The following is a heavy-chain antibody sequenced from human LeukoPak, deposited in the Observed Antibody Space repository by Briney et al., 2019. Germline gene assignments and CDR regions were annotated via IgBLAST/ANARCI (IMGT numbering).Heavy chain of an antibody. J-gene: IGHJ6*03. CDR2: IFHSGTS. Sequence: SETLSLTCTVSGYSISTGYYWGWIRQSPEKGLEWIGSIFHSGTSYYNPSLKSRVTLSVDTSKNQFSLRLSSVTAADTAVYFCAKSIASAGTNSCYYMDVWGKGTTVTVSS. V-gene: IGHV4-38-2*02. CDR1: GYSISTGYY. CDR3: AKSIASAGTNSCYYMDV. D-gene: IGHD6-13*01.